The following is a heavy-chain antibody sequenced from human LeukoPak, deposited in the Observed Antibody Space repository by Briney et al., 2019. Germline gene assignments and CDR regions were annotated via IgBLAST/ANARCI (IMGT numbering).Heavy chain of an antibody. CDR1: GFTVSSNY. D-gene: IGHD3-22*01. Sequence: GGSLRLSCAASGFTVSSNYMSWVRQAPGKGLEWVSVIYSGGSTYYADSVKGRFTISRDNSKNTLYLQMNSLRAEDTAVYYCARVNYYDSSGYPSYYFDYWGQGTLVTVSS. V-gene: IGHV3-53*01. CDR2: IYSGGST. CDR3: ARVNYYDSSGYPSYYFDY. J-gene: IGHJ4*02.